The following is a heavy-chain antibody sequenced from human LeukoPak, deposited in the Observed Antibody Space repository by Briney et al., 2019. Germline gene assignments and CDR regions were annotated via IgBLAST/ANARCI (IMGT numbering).Heavy chain of an antibody. J-gene: IGHJ4*02. V-gene: IGHV4-61*02. CDR3: ARDLTEYYYGSGSPIWGY. CDR1: GVSISSDSYY. D-gene: IGHD3-10*01. CDR2: IYTSGST. Sequence: ASETLSLTCTVSGVSISSDSYYWSWIRQPAGKGLEWIGRIYTSGSTNYNPSLKSRVTISVDTSKNQFSLKLSSVTAADTAVYYCARDLTEYYYGSGSPIWGYWGQGTLVTVSS.